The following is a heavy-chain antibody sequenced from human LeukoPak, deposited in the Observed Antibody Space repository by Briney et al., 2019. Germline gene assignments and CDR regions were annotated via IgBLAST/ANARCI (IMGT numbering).Heavy chain of an antibody. CDR2: IRSKANSYAT. CDR1: GFTFSGSA. Sequence: GGSLRLSCAASGFTFSGSAMHWVRQASGKGLEWVGRIRSKANSYATAYAASVKGRFTISRDDSKNTAYLQTNSLKTEDTAVYYCTRLAGGGSSGPRPYWGQGTLVTVSS. V-gene: IGHV3-73*01. J-gene: IGHJ4*02. CDR3: TRLAGGGSSGPRPY. D-gene: IGHD3-22*01.